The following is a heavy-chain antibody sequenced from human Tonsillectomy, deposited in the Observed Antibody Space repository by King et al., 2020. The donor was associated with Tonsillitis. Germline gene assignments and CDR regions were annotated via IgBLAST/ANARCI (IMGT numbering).Heavy chain of an antibody. V-gene: IGHV3-30*18. CDR3: AKDPPYYDFWSGYHDY. CDR1: GFTFSSYG. Sequence: VQLVESGGGVVQPGRSLRLSCAASGFTFSSYGMHWVRQAPGKGLEWVAFISYDGSNKYYADSVKGRFTISRDNSKNTLYLQMNSLRAEDTAVYYCAKDPPYYDFWSGYHDYWGQGTLVTVSS. CDR2: ISYDGSNK. D-gene: IGHD3-3*01. J-gene: IGHJ4*02.